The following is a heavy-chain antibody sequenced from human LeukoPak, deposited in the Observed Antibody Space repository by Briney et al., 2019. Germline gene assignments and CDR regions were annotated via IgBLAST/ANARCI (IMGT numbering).Heavy chain of an antibody. V-gene: IGHV7-4-1*02. D-gene: IGHD6-13*01. CDR2: INANTGNP. CDR1: GYTFTSYA. CDR3: ARGEPAGTFFDY. J-gene: IGHJ4*02. Sequence: ASVKVSCKASGYTFTSYAMNWVRQAPGQGLEWMGWINANTGNPTYAQGFTGRFVFSLDTYVSTAYLQISSLKAEDTAVYYCARGEPAGTFFDYWGQGTLVTVSS.